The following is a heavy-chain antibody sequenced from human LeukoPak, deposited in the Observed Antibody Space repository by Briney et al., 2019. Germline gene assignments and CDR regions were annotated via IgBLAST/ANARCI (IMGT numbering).Heavy chain of an antibody. CDR2: TNTGNSNT. Sequence: GASVRVSCTASGYTFTIHAIHWVRQAPGQRLEWMGWTNTGNSNTKYSQKFQGRLNITRDVSASTVYLDLSGLKSEDTAVYYCGRDRNTIEVAGRGILDFWGQGALVTVSS. J-gene: IGHJ4*02. CDR1: GYTFTIHA. D-gene: IGHD6-19*01. CDR3: GRDRNTIEVAGRGILDF. V-gene: IGHV1-3*04.